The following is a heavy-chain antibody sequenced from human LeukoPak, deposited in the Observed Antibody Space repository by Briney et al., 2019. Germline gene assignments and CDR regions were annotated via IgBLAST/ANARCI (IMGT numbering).Heavy chain of an antibody. V-gene: IGHV3-30*03. Sequence: HPGGSLRLSCEASGFTLSGYVMHWVRQAPGKGLEWVAVISYDGSYDRYGDSVMGRFTIPRGNSKNTLYLQMDSLRTEDTAVYFCARAPSGYTNSWYDYWGQGTLVTVSS. CDR3: ARAPSGYTNSWYDY. D-gene: IGHD6-13*01. J-gene: IGHJ4*02. CDR1: GFTLSGYV. CDR2: ISYDGSYD.